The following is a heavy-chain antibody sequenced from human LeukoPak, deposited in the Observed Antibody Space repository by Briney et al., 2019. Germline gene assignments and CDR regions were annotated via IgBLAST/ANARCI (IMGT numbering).Heavy chain of an antibody. CDR1: RFTFSTYA. CDR3: AKGTGSHDY. J-gene: IGHJ4*02. Sequence: GGSLRLSCAASRFTFSTYAMSWVRQAPGKGLEWVSTISDSGGSTYYTDSVKGRFTISRDNSKSTLYLQMNSLRAEDTAVYYCAKGTGSHDYWGQGTLVTVSS. CDR2: ISDSGGST. V-gene: IGHV3-23*01. D-gene: IGHD1-26*01.